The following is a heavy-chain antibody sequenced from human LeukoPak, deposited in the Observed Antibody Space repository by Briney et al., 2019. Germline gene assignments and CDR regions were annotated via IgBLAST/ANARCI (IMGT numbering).Heavy chain of an antibody. V-gene: IGHV4-39*07. Sequence: PSETLSLTCTVSGDSISSGSYFWVWIRQPPGKGLEWIGSIYYSGSTYYNSSLRSRLTISVDRSKNQFSLRLSSVTAADTAMYYCARGRSSMVRGYYYYYMDVWGKGTTVTISS. D-gene: IGHD3-10*01. CDR3: ARGRSSMVRGYYYYYMDV. J-gene: IGHJ6*03. CDR1: GDSISSGSYF. CDR2: IYYSGST.